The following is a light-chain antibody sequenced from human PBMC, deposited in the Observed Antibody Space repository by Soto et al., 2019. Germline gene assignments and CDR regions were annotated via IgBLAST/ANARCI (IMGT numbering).Light chain of an antibody. CDR1: QSLVYSDGNTF. V-gene: IGKV2-30*01. CDR2: KIS. J-gene: IGKJ3*01. Sequence: DVVMTQSPLSLPVTLGQPASISSRSTQSLVYSDGNTFLSWFQQRPGQSPRRLTYKISNRDSGVPDRFSGRGPGTDFRLKITRVEAEDVGIYYCMQGTHWPPNFGPGTKVDIK. CDR3: MQGTHWPPN.